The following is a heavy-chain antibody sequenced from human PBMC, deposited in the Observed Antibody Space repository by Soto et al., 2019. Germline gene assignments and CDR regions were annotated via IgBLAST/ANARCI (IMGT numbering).Heavy chain of an antibody. D-gene: IGHD1-7*01. CDR1: GGSFSGYY. J-gene: IGHJ4*02. CDR3: ARANTNWNYWAFDY. CDR2: INHSGST. V-gene: IGHV4-34*01. Sequence: PSETLSLTCAVYGGSFSGYYWSWIRQPPGKGLEWIGEINHSGSTNYNPSLKSRVTISVDTSKNQFSLKLSSVTAEDTAVYYCARANTNWNYWAFDYWGQGNLVTVSS.